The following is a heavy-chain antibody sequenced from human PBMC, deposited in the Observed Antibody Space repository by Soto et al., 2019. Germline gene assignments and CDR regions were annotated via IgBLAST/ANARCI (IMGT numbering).Heavy chain of an antibody. Sequence: QITLKESGPTLVKPTQALAVTCTFSGFSLSTSGVGVGWIRQPPGKALEWLAVIYWDDDKRYTPSLKDRVTNHKGNCRNQVVRKMTSMDPVDTATEYCAHRRGGYNGDDDHFDYWGQGALVTVSS. J-gene: IGHJ4*02. D-gene: IGHD1-20*01. CDR3: AHRRGGYNGDDDHFDY. CDR2: IYWDDDK. CDR1: GFSLSTSGVG. V-gene: IGHV2-5*02.